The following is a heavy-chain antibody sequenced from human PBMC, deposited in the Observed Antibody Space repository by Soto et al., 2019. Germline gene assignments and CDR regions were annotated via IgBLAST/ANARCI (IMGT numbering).Heavy chain of an antibody. CDR3: ARDTVHYGGNSPAYYYGMDV. D-gene: IGHD4-17*01. V-gene: IGHV3-66*01. J-gene: IGHJ6*02. Sequence: PGGSLRLSCAASGFTVSSNYMSWVRQAPGKGLEWVSVIYSGGSTYYADSVKGRFTISRDNSKNTLYLQMNSLRAEDTAVYYCARDTVHYGGNSPAYYYGMDVWGQGTTVTVSS. CDR1: GFTVSSNY. CDR2: IYSGGST.